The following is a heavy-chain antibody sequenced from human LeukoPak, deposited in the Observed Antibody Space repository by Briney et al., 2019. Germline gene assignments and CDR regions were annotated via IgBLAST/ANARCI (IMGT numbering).Heavy chain of an antibody. J-gene: IGHJ4*02. V-gene: IGHV1-2*02. CDR2: INPNSGGT. CDR1: GYTFTGYC. Sequence: EASVKVSCKASGYTFTGYCMHWVRQAPGQGLEWMGWINPNSGGTNYAQKFQGRVTMTRDTSISTAYMELSRLRSDDTAVYYCARDSMAASYRPPDSGSYYGGFDYWGQGTLVTVSS. CDR3: ARDSMAASYRPPDSGSYYGGFDY. D-gene: IGHD1-26*01.